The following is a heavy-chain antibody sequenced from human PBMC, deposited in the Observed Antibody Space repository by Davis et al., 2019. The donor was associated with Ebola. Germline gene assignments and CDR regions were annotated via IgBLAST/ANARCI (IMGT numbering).Heavy chain of an antibody. J-gene: IGHJ4*02. D-gene: IGHD1-1*01. CDR1: GYIFTNYG. CDR2: ISPHNGNT. V-gene: IGHV1-18*04. Sequence: AASVKVSCKASGYIFTNYGISWVRQAPGQGLEWMGWISPHNGNTNYAQNVQGRVTMTTDTSTSTAYMEVGSLRSDDTAVYYCARAQFPTTSDHWGQGTLVTVSS. CDR3: ARAQFPTTSDH.